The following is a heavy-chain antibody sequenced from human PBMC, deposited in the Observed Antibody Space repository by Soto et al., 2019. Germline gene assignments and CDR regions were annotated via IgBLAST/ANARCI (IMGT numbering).Heavy chain of an antibody. Sequence: PSETLSLTCTVSGGSISSGGYYWSWIRQHPGKGLEWIGYIYYSGSTYYNPSPKSRVTISVDTSKNQFSLKLSSVTAADTAVYYCAREGILTGSGAFDIWGQGTMVTVSS. CDR2: IYYSGST. D-gene: IGHD3-9*01. J-gene: IGHJ3*02. CDR1: GGSISSGGYY. CDR3: AREGILTGSGAFDI. V-gene: IGHV4-31*03.